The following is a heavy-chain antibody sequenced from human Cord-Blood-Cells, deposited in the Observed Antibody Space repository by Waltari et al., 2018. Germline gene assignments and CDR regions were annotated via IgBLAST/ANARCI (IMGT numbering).Heavy chain of an antibody. Sequence: QVQLVQSGAEVKKPGASVKVSCKASGYTFTGYYMHWVRQAPGQGLEWMGGINPNSGGKNYAQKFQGRVTMTRDTSISTAYMELSRLRSDDTAVYYCARGVVSGSYWFDPWGQGTLVTVSS. CDR1: GYTFTGYY. J-gene: IGHJ5*02. V-gene: IGHV1-2*02. CDR2: INPNSGGK. D-gene: IGHD1-26*01. CDR3: ARGVVSGSYWFDP.